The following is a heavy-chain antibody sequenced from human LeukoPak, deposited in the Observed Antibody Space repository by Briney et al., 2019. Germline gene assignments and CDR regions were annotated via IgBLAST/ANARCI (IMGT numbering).Heavy chain of an antibody. CDR2: IYSGGST. J-gene: IGHJ4*02. CDR3: ARGSCSGGSCYDY. Sequence: GGSLRLSCAASGFTVSSNYMSWVRQAPGKGLEWVSVIYSGGSTYYADSVKGRFTISRDNSKNTLYLQMSSLRAEDTAVYYCARGSCSGGSCYDYWGQGTLVTVSS. D-gene: IGHD2-15*01. CDR1: GFTVSSNY. V-gene: IGHV3-53*01.